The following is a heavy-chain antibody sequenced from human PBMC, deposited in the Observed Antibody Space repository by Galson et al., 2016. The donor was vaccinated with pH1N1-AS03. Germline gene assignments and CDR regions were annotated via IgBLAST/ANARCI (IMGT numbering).Heavy chain of an antibody. CDR1: NYSINSGYY. V-gene: IGHV4-38-2*01. Sequence: SETLSLTCGVSNYSINSGYYWGWIRQPPGKGLEWIGSIHHGGSTYYTPSLKSRVSFSVDTSKNQFSLKLSSVTAADTAVYYCARMSAANFDCWGQGTLVTVS. J-gene: IGHJ4*02. CDR3: ARMSAANFDC. CDR2: IHHGGST. D-gene: IGHD2-2*01.